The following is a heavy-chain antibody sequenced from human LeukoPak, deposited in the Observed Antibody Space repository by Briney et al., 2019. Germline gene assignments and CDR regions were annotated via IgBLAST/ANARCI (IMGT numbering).Heavy chain of an antibody. CDR1: GFTFSDYY. CDR3: AKASSSSGYYYYFDY. CDR2: ISSSGSTT. J-gene: IGHJ4*02. V-gene: IGHV3-11*01. D-gene: IGHD3-22*01. Sequence: GGSLRLSCAASGFTFSDYYMSWIRQPPGKGLEWVSYISSSGSTTYYADSVKGRFTISRDNSKNTLYLQMNSLRAEDTAVYYCAKASSSSGYYYYFDYWGQGTLVTVSS.